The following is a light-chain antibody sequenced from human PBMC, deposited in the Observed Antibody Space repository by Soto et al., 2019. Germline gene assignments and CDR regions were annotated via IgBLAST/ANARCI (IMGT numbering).Light chain of an antibody. CDR2: DVS. CDR1: SSDVGGYNY. CDR3: SSYTSSSTRV. J-gene: IGLJ1*01. Sequence: QSALTQPASVSGSPGQSITISCTGTSSDVGGYNYVSWYQQHPGKAPKLMIYDVSNRPSGVSYRFSGSKSGNTASLTISGLQAEDEADYYCSSYTSSSTRVFRTGTKLTVL. V-gene: IGLV2-14*01.